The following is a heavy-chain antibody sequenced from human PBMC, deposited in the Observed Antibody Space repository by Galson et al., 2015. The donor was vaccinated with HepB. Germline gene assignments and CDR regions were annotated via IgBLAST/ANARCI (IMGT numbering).Heavy chain of an antibody. CDR3: VRDRHSGSQELAVGAYFDY. D-gene: IGHD1-26*01. CDR2: IYSGGIT. J-gene: IGHJ4*02. V-gene: IGHV3-53*01. CDR1: GFIVGNNY. Sequence: SLRLSCAASGFIVGNNYRSWGRQAPVEGLEWGSVIYSGGITHDADSVRGRFTISRANSRNTLYLEEKHLRGEDTAVYYCVRDRHSGSQELAVGAYFDYWGQGTLVTVSS.